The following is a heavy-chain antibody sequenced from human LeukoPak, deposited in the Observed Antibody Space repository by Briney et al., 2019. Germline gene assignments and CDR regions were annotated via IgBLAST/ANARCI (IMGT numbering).Heavy chain of an antibody. J-gene: IGHJ5*02. Sequence: SETLSLTCTVSGGSISSTYCYWVWIRQPPGKGLEWIGSIYYSGSTHYNPSLKSRVTISVDTSKNQFSLKLSSVTAADTAVYYCARRINYDVDPWGQGTLVTVSS. CDR1: GGSISSTYCY. CDR3: ARRINYDVDP. CDR2: IYYSGST. D-gene: IGHD3-3*01. V-gene: IGHV4-39*01.